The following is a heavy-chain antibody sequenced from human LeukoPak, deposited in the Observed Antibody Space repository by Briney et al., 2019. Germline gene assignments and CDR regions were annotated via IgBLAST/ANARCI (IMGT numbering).Heavy chain of an antibody. Sequence: SETLSLTCTVSGASISSYYWSWIRQPPGKGLEWIGSIYNSGSPNYNTSLKSRITISVHTSKKHFSLKLSSVTAADTAVYYCARSIPVAGIVSDYYYYAMDVWGQGTMVTVSS. CDR2: IYNSGSP. J-gene: IGHJ6*02. D-gene: IGHD6-19*01. CDR1: GASISSYY. CDR3: ARSIPVAGIVSDYYYYAMDV. V-gene: IGHV4-59*08.